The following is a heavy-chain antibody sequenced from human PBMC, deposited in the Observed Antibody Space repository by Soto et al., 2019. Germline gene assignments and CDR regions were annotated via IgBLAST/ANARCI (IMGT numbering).Heavy chain of an antibody. V-gene: IGHV2-70*01. J-gene: IGHJ6*02. CDR1: GFSLSTSGMC. CDR2: IDWDDDK. Sequence: SGPTLVNPTQTLTLTCTFSGFSLSTSGMCVSWIRQPPGKALEWLALIDWDDDKYYSTSLKTRLTISKDTSKNQVVLTMTNMDPVDTATYYCARDYYDSSGYYKRVGLGYYGMDVWGQGTTVTVSS. CDR3: ARDYYDSSGYYKRVGLGYYGMDV. D-gene: IGHD3-22*01.